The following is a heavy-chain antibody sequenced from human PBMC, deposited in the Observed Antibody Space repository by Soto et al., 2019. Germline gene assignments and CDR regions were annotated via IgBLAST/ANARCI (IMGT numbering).Heavy chain of an antibody. V-gene: IGHV4-34*01. Sequence: SETLSLTCAVYGGSFSGYYWSWIRQPPGKGLEWIGEINHSGSTNYNPSLKSRVTISVDTSKNQFSLKLSSVTAADTAVYYCARHWGWLDYYYGMDVWGQGTTVT. D-gene: IGHD6-19*01. CDR2: INHSGST. J-gene: IGHJ6*02. CDR3: ARHWGWLDYYYGMDV. CDR1: GGSFSGYY.